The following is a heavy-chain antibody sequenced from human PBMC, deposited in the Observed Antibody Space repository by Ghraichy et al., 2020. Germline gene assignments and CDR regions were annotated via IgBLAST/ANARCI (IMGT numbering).Heavy chain of an antibody. CDR2: ISGSGGST. D-gene: IGHD3-22*01. V-gene: IGHV3-23*01. CDR3: AKGMDSSGYCNFDY. Sequence: GESLNISSAASGFTFSSYAMSWVRQAPGKGLEWVSAISGSGGSTYYADSVKGRFTISRDNSKNPLYMQMNSLRAEDTAVYYCAKGMDSSGYCNFDYWGQGTLVTVSS. CDR1: GFTFSSYA. J-gene: IGHJ4*02.